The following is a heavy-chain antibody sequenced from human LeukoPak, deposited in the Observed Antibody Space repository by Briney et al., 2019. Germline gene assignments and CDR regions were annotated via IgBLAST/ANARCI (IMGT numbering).Heavy chain of an antibody. V-gene: IGHV3-48*03. D-gene: IGHD3-22*01. CDR2: ISSSGSTI. CDR3: ARDSYYDSSGYYYVFDY. J-gene: IGHJ4*02. CDR1: GFTFSSYE. Sequence: GGSLRLSCAASGFTFSSYEMNWVRQAPGKGLEWVSYISSSGSTIYYADSVKGRFTISRDNAKNSLYLQMNSLRAEDTAVYYCARDSYYDSSGYYYVFDYWGQGTLVTVSS.